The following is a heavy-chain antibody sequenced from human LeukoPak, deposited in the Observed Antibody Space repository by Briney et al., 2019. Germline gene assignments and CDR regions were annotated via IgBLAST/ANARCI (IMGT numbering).Heavy chain of an antibody. CDR3: ARLFAVVTRFFDY. CDR2: IYLSGSA. Sequence: SETLSLTCTVSDDSIYTSTYYWSWIRQPAGKGLEWIGRIYLSGSATYNPSLESRVTISLDTSTNQFSLKLSSVTAADTAVYYCARLFAVVTRFFDYWGQGTLVTVSS. CDR1: DDSIYTSTYY. J-gene: IGHJ4*02. V-gene: IGHV4-61*02. D-gene: IGHD3-3*01.